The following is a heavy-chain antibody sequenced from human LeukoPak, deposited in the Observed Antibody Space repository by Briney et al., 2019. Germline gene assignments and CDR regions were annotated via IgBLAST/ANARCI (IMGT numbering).Heavy chain of an antibody. D-gene: IGHD6-19*01. CDR3: ARAVARQWLVRGYFDL. CDR2: IIPIFGTA. CDR1: GGPFSSYA. J-gene: IGHJ2*01. Sequence: KVSFKASGGPFSSYAISWVRPAPGQGLAWMGGIIPIFGTANYAQKFQGRVTITADESTSTAYMELSSLRSEDTAVYYCARAVARQWLVRGYFDLWGRGTLVTVSS. V-gene: IGHV1-69*01.